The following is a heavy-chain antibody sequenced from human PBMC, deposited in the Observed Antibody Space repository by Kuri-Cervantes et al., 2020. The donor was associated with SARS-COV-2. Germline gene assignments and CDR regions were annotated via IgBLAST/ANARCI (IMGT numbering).Heavy chain of an antibody. CDR3: AQSRSIAARRPWYFDL. D-gene: IGHD6-6*01. CDR1: GESFIGYY. Sequence: SQTLSLTCAVYGESFIGYYWSWVRQPPGKGLEWIGDINHSGSTNYNPSLKSRVTISLDTSTNQFSLKLSSVTAADTAVYYCAQSRSIAARRPWYFDLWGRGTLVTVSS. CDR2: INHSGST. V-gene: IGHV4-34*01. J-gene: IGHJ2*01.